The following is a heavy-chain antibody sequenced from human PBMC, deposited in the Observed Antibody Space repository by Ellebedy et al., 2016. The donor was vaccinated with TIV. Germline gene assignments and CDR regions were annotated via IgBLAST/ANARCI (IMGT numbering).Heavy chain of an antibody. CDR1: GFTVSSNY. V-gene: IGHV3-66*01. Sequence: GGSLRLSCAASGFTVSSNYMNWVRQAPGKGLEWVSIISSAGTTYYADSVKGRFTISKDNSKKTLNLQMTSLRVEDTAVYYCARASFYDVDLSGWYFDIWGRGTLVTVSS. CDR2: ISSAGTT. CDR3: ARASFYDVDLSGWYFDI. J-gene: IGHJ2*01. D-gene: IGHD3-10*02.